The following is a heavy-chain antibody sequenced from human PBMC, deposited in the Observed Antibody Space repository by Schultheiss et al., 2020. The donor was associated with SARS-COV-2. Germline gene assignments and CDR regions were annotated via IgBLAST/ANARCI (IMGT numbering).Heavy chain of an antibody. CDR3: AKSGPNAYDFWSGPTDYYMDV. D-gene: IGHD3-3*01. Sequence: GGSLRLSCAASGITFSSYAMHWVRQAPGKGLEWVAVISYDGSNKYYADSVKGRFTISRDNSKNTLYLQMNSLRAEDTAVYYCAKSGPNAYDFWSGPTDYYMDVWGKGTTVTVSS. CDR1: GITFSSYA. J-gene: IGHJ6*03. V-gene: IGHV3-30*07. CDR2: ISYDGSNK.